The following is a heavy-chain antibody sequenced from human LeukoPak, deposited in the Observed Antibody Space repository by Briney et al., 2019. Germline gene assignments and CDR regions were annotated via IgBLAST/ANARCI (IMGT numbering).Heavy chain of an antibody. CDR1: GGSISSYY. CDR2: IYTSGST. CDR3: ARAQIVVPAAISYYYYYGMDV. V-gene: IGHV4-4*07. D-gene: IGHD2-2*01. Sequence: PSETLSLTCTVSGGSISSYYWSWIRQPAGKGLEWIGRIYTSGSTNYNPSLKSRVTMSVDTSKNQFSLKLSSVTAADTAVYYCARAQIVVPAAISYYYYYGMDVWGQGTTVTVSS. J-gene: IGHJ6*02.